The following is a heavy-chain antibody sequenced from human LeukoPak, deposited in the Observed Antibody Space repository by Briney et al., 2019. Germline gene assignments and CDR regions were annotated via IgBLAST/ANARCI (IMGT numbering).Heavy chain of an antibody. CDR3: AKDLGGSGWYMY. Sequence: GGSLRLSCAASGFTFSSYAMHWVRQAPGKGLEYVSAISSNGGSTYYANSVKGRFTISRDNSKNTLYLQMNSLRAEDTAVYYCAKDLGGSGWYMYWGQGTLVTVSS. CDR1: GFTFSSYA. J-gene: IGHJ4*02. V-gene: IGHV3-64*01. D-gene: IGHD6-19*01. CDR2: ISSNGGST.